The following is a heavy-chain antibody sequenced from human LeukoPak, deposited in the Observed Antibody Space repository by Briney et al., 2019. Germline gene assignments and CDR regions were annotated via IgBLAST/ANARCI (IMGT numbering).Heavy chain of an antibody. J-gene: IGHJ4*02. CDR3: ARGMITMVRGGVSYYFDY. Sequence: SETLSLTCTVSGGSISSYYWSWIRQPAGKGLEWIGRIYTSGSTNYNPSHKSRVTMSVDTSKNQFSLKLSSVTAADTAVYYCARGMITMVRGGVSYYFDYWGQGTLVTVSS. CDR1: GGSISSYY. V-gene: IGHV4-4*07. D-gene: IGHD3-10*01. CDR2: IYTSGST.